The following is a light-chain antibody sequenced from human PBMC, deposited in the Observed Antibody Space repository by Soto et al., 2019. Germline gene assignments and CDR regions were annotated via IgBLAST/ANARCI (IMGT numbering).Light chain of an antibody. CDR1: QSVSTR. J-gene: IGKJ1*01. Sequence: DVQITPAHSSLVCSFVERVTIICRASQSVSTRLAWYQQKPGKAPKVLIYDASSWAGGVPSRFTGSGSGTEFTLTINSLQTDDFATYYCQQHSVYWTFGQGTKVDIK. CDR3: QQHSVYWT. V-gene: IGKV1-5*02. CDR2: DAS.